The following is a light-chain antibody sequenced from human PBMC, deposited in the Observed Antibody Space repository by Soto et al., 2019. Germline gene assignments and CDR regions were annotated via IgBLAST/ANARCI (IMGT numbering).Light chain of an antibody. J-gene: IGKJ2*01. Sequence: AIQLTQPPSSRSASVGDRVTITCRASQGISSALAWYQQKPGKAPKLLIYDASSLESGVPSRFSGSGSGTDFTLTISSLQPEDFATYYCQQFKSYPPYTFGQGTKLEIK. CDR3: QQFKSYPPYT. V-gene: IGKV1-13*02. CDR1: QGISSA. CDR2: DAS.